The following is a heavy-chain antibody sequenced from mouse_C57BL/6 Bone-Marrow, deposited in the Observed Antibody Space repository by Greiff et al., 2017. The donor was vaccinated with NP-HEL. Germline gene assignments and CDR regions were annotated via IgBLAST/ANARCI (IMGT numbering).Heavy chain of an antibody. CDR2: LDPSDSYT. V-gene: IGHV1-69*01. CDR3: ARFYGYYPYYAMDY. J-gene: IGHJ4*01. D-gene: IGHD2-3*01. CDR1: GYTFTSYW. Sequence: QVQLQQPGAELVMPGASVKLSCKASGYTFTSYWMHWVKQRPGQGLEWIGELDPSDSYTNYNQKFKGKSTLTVDKSSSTAYMQLSSLTSEDSAVYYCARFYGYYPYYAMDYWGQGTSVTVSS.